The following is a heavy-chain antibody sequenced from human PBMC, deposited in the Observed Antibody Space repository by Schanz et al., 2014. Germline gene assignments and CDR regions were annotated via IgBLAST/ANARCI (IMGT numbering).Heavy chain of an antibody. CDR2: ISPLLGVA. CDR1: GGTFVTFF. CDR3: ATCSGGTCYAKPVLDN. V-gene: IGHV1-69*04. J-gene: IGHJ4*02. D-gene: IGHD2-15*01. Sequence: QVHLVQSGAEVKEPGSSVKVSCKPSGGTFVTFFFTWVRQAPGQGPQWMGRISPLLGVANYAQEFQGRLTITADTSTSTAYMELSSLRSEDTAVYYCATCSGGTCYAKPVLDNWGQGTLVTVSS.